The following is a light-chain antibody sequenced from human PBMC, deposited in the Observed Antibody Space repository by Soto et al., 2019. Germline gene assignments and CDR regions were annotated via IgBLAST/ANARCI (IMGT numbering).Light chain of an antibody. V-gene: IGLV2-14*01. CDR2: DVT. Sequence: QSALTQPASVSGSPGQSITISCTGTSSDVGGYNYVSWYQQHPNKAPELMIYDVTNRPSGVSNRFSGSKSGNTASLTISGLQAEDEAHYYCSSSASSSTVLFGGGTKLTVL. CDR3: SSSASSSTVL. J-gene: IGLJ2*01. CDR1: SSDVGGYNY.